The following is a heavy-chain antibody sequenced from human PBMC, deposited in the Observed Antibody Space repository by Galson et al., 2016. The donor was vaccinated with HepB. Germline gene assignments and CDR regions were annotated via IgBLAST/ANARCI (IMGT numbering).Heavy chain of an antibody. CDR3: ARAQTTVVTYIDN. CDR2: ISSSSSYT. J-gene: IGHJ4*02. V-gene: IGHV3-21*05. CDR1: GFTFSSYA. D-gene: IGHD4-23*01. Sequence: SLRLSCAASGFTFSSYAMHWVRQAPGKGLEWVSYISSSSSYTNYAESVKGRFTISRDNAKNSLYLQMNSLRAEDTAVYYCARAQTTVVTYIDNWGQGTLVTVSS.